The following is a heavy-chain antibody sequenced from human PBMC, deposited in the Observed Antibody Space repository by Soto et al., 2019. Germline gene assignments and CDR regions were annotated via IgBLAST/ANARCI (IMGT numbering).Heavy chain of an antibody. CDR2: ISAHNGNT. J-gene: IGHJ4*02. CDR1: GYAFTTYG. V-gene: IGHV1-18*01. D-gene: IGHD3-10*01. Sequence: QVHLVQSGAEVKKPGASVNVSCKGAGYAFTTYGITWVRQAPGQGLEWRGWISAHNGNTNYAQKRQGRVSVTRDTSTSTAYMGLRSLGSDATAVYYCARGRYGAYWGQGALVTVSS. CDR3: ARGRYGAY.